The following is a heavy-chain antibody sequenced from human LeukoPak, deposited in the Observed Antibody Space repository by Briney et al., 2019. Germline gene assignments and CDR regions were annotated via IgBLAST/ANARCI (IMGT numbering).Heavy chain of an antibody. CDR1: GFTFSSYS. Sequence: GGSLRLSCAASGFTFSSYSMNWVRQAPGKGLQWVSYISTSSSTIYYADSVKGRFTISRDNAKNSLYLQMNSLRAEDTAVYYCASGSSSRWYVHYFDYWGQGTLVTVSS. D-gene: IGHD6-13*01. V-gene: IGHV3-48*01. CDR2: ISTSSSTI. CDR3: ASGSSSRWYVHYFDY. J-gene: IGHJ4*02.